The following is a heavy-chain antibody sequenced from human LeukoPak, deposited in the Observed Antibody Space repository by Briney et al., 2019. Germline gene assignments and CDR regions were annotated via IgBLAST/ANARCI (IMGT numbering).Heavy chain of an antibody. D-gene: IGHD3-10*01. J-gene: IGHJ4*02. CDR2: IYTSGST. Sequence: SETLSLTCTVSSGSISSSSYYWGWIRQPPGKGLEWIGRIYTSGSTNYNPSLKSRVTMSVDTSKNQFSLKLSSVTAADTAVYYCARDSMLGSGTFDYWGQGTLVTVSS. CDR3: ARDSMLGSGTFDY. V-gene: IGHV4-39*07. CDR1: SGSISSSSYY.